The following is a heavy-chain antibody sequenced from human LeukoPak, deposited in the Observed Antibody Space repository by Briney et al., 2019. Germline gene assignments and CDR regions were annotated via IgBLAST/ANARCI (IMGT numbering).Heavy chain of an antibody. J-gene: IGHJ3*02. D-gene: IGHD3-22*01. Sequence: ASVKVSCKASGYTFTSYAMNWVRQAPGQGLEWMGGIIPIFGTANYAQKFQGRVTITADESTSTAYMELSSLRSEDTAVYYCAREDNLYYYDSSGYYGSSDAFDIWGQGTVVTVSS. CDR3: AREDNLYYYDSSGYYGSSDAFDI. CDR1: GYTFTSYA. V-gene: IGHV1-69*13. CDR2: IIPIFGTA.